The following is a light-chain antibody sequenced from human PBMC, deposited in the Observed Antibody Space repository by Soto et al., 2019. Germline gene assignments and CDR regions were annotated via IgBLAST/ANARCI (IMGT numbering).Light chain of an antibody. Sequence: QSVLTQPPSASGTPGQRVTLSCSGSSSNIGSNFVYWYQQFPGPAPKFLIDTNNQRPSGVPDRFSGSKSGTSASLVISGLLSEDEADYYCAAWDDSLSGPVFGGGTKLTVL. CDR2: TNN. V-gene: IGLV1-47*02. CDR3: AAWDDSLSGPV. J-gene: IGLJ3*02. CDR1: SSNIGSNF.